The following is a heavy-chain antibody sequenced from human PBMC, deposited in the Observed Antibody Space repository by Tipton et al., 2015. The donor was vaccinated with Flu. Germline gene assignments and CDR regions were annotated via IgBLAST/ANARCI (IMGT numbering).Heavy chain of an antibody. CDR2: VYYSGGT. CDR1: GCSISTSGYF. Sequence: LRLSCTVSGCSISTSGYFWGWIRQPPGKGLEWIGSVYYSGGTHHNPSLKSRVSISGDTSKNQFSLKLTYVTAADTAVYFCARIIRITMIRGLRDPYYFDYWGQGMLVTVSS. CDR3: ARIIRITMIRGLRDPYYFDY. J-gene: IGHJ4*02. V-gene: IGHV4-39*07. D-gene: IGHD3-10*01.